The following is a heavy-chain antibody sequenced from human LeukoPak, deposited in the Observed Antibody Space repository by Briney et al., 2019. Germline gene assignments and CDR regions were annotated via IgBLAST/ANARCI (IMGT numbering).Heavy chain of an antibody. Sequence: GGSLRLSCAASGFTFSSYSMNWVRQAPGKGLEWVSSIGSSSSYIYYADSVKGRFTISRDNAENSLYLQMNSLRAEDTAVYYCARSALMTTVTALDYWGQGTLVTVSS. CDR1: GFTFSSYS. D-gene: IGHD4-17*01. V-gene: IGHV3-21*01. CDR2: IGSSSSYI. CDR3: ARSALMTTVTALDY. J-gene: IGHJ4*02.